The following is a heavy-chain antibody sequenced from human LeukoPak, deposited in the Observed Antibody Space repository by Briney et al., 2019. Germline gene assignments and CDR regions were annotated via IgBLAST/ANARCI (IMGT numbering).Heavy chain of an antibody. CDR1: GGSISSYY. CDR2: IYYSGST. J-gene: IGHJ3*02. D-gene: IGHD4-17*01. V-gene: IGHV4-59*12. Sequence: SETLSLTCTVSGGSISSYYWSWIRQPPGKGLEWIGYIYYSGSTNYNPSLKSRVTISVDTSKNQFSLKLSSVTAADTAVYYCARGEDYGDREDAFDIWGQGTMVTVSS. CDR3: ARGEDYGDREDAFDI.